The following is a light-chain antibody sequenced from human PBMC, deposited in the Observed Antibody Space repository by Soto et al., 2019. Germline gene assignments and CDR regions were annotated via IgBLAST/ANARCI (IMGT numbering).Light chain of an antibody. Sequence: EIVLTQSPAALSLSPGETATLSCRASQSLNNDLAWYQQKPGQAPRLLIYDASDRATGVPARFRGSGSGTDFTLTISRLDPEDFAVYYCQHRSNWPPYTFGQGTKLEI. CDR1: QSLNND. J-gene: IGKJ2*01. V-gene: IGKV3-11*01. CDR3: QHRSNWPPYT. CDR2: DAS.